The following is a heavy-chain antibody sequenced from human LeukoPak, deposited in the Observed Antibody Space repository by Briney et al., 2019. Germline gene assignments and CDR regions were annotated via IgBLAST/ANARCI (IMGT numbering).Heavy chain of an antibody. J-gene: IGHJ4*02. V-gene: IGHV4-39*07. CDR2: IYYSGNT. CDR1: GGSISSSTYY. CDR3: ARQDSSGWLFDY. Sequence: SETLSLTCTVSGGSISSSTYYWGWIRQPPGKGLEWIGSIYYSGNTYYKPSLKSRVTISLDTSKNQFSLRLTSVTAADTAVYYCARQDSSGWLFDYWGQGTLVTVSS. D-gene: IGHD6-19*01.